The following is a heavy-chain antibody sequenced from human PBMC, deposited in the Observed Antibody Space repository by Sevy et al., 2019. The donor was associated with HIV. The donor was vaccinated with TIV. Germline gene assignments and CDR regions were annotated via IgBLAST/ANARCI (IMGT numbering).Heavy chain of an antibody. CDR1: GFTFSSYS. D-gene: IGHD7-27*01. CDR3: ARDTTGDLRYFDY. CDR2: ISSSSSYI. V-gene: IGHV3-21*01. Sequence: GSLRLSCAASGFTFSSYSMNWVRQAPGKGLEWVSSISSSSSYIYYADSVKGRFTISRDNAKNSLYLQMNSLRAEDTAVYYCARDTTGDLRYFDYWGQGTLVTVSS. J-gene: IGHJ4*02.